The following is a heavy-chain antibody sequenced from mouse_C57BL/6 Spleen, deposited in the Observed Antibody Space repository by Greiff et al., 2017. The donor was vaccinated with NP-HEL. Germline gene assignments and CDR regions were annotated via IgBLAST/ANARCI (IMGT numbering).Heavy chain of an antibody. J-gene: IGHJ2*01. CDR1: GYTFTDYE. CDR2: IDPETGGT. Sequence: VKLQQSGAELVRPGASVTLSCKASGYTFTDYEMHWVKQTPVHGLEWIGAIDPETGGTAYNQKFKGKAILTADKSSSTAYMELRSLTSEDSAVYYCTRGGSSTFDYWGQGTTLTVSS. V-gene: IGHV1-15*01. D-gene: IGHD1-1*01. CDR3: TRGGSSTFDY.